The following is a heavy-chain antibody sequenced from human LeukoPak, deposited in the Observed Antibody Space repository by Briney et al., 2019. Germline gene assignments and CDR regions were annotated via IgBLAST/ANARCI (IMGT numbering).Heavy chain of an antibody. Sequence: GASVKVSCKASGGTFSSYAISWVRQAPGQGLEWMGRIIPILGIANYAQKFQGRVTITADKSTSTAYMELSSLRSEDTAVYYCARDKEGIVGSDYWGQGTLVTVSS. CDR2: IIPILGIA. CDR1: GGTFSSYA. D-gene: IGHD1-26*01. CDR3: ARDKEGIVGSDY. J-gene: IGHJ4*02. V-gene: IGHV1-69*04.